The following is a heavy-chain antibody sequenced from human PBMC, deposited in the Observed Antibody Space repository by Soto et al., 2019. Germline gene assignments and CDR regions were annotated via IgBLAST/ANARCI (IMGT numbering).Heavy chain of an antibody. CDR3: AKGYREYSSSWFDY. CDR2: MSGSGGST. D-gene: IGHD6-13*01. V-gene: IGHV3-23*01. CDR1: GFTFSRNA. J-gene: IGHJ4*02. Sequence: GGSLRLSCAASGFTFSRNAMSWVRQAPGRGLEWVSVMSGSGGSTYYADSVTGRFTISRDNSKNTLYLQMNSLRAEDTAVYYCAKGYREYSSSWFDYWGQGTLVTVSS.